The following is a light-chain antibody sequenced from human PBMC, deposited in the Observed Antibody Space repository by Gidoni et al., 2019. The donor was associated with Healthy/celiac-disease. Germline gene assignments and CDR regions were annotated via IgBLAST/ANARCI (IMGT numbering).Light chain of an antibody. J-gene: IGLJ3*02. CDR3: AAWDDSLSGSWV. Sequence: QSVLPQPPSASGTPGQRVTISCSGSSSNIGSHYVYWYQQLPGTAPKLLISRNNQRPSVVPDRFSGSKSGTSASLAISGLRSEDEADYYCAAWDDSLSGSWVFGGGTQLTVL. V-gene: IGLV1-47*01. CDR1: SSNIGSHY. CDR2: RNN.